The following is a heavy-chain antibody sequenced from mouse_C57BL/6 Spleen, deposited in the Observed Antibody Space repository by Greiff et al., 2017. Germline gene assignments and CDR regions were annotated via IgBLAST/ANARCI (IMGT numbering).Heavy chain of an antibody. V-gene: IGHV1-62-2*01. CDR1: GYTFTEYT. CDR2: FYPGSGSI. J-gene: IGHJ1*03. D-gene: IGHD2-10*02. Sequence: QVQLKQSGAELVKPGASVKLSCKASGYTFTEYTIHWVKQRSGQGLEWIGWFYPGSGSIKYNEKFKDKATLTADKSSSTVYMELSRLTSEDSAVYFCARHEEGVWSPYWYFDVWGTGTTVTVSS. CDR3: ARHEEGVWSPYWYFDV.